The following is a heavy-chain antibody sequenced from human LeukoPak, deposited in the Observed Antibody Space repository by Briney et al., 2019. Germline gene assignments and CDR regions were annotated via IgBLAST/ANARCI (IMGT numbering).Heavy chain of an antibody. V-gene: IGHV4-59*01. CDR1: GGSISSYY. J-gene: IGHJ4*02. Sequence: PSETLSLTCTASGGSISSYYWSWIRQPPGKGLEWIGYIYYSGSTNYNPSLKSRVTISVDTSKNQFSLKLSSVTAADTAVYYCARGNTYYDFWSGYYGPYYFDYWGQGTLVTVSS. CDR3: ARGNTYYDFWSGYYGPYYFDY. D-gene: IGHD3-3*01. CDR2: IYYSGST.